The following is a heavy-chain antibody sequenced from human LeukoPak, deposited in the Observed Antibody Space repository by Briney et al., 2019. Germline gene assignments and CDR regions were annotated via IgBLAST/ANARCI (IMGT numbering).Heavy chain of an antibody. D-gene: IGHD6-19*01. J-gene: IGHJ4*02. V-gene: IGHV4-39*06. Sequence: SETLCLTCTVSGGSISSSSYYWGWIRQPPGKGLEWIGSIYYSGSTYYNPSLKSRVTISEDTSKDQFALNLSSVTAADTAVYYCARGKYSSGWYLDYWGQGTRVTVSS. CDR1: GGSISSSSYY. CDR3: ARGKYSSGWYLDY. CDR2: IYYSGST.